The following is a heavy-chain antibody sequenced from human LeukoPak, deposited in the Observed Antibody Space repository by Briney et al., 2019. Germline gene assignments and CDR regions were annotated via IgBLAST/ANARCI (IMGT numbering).Heavy chain of an antibody. CDR2: IYSGGST. Sequence: GGSLRLSCAASGLTVSSNSMSWVRQAPGKGLEWVSFIYSGGSTYYADSVKGRFTISRDNSKNTLYLQMNSLRADDTAVYYCAKRAGAYSHPYDYWGQGTLVTVSS. CDR1: GLTVSSNS. V-gene: IGHV3-53*01. D-gene: IGHD4/OR15-4a*01. CDR3: AKRAGAYSHPYDY. J-gene: IGHJ4*02.